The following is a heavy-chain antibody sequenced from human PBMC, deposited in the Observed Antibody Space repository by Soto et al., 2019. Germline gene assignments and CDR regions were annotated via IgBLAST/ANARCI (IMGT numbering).Heavy chain of an antibody. D-gene: IGHD3-22*01. V-gene: IGHV1-3*01. Sequence: EASVKVSCKASGYTFTSYAMHWVRQAPGQRLEWMGWINAGNGNTKYSQKFQGRVTITRDTSASTAYMELSSLRSEDTAVYYCARAPYYYDSSGYYYSYYFDYWGQGTLVTVSS. CDR3: ARAPYYYDSSGYYYSYYFDY. CDR1: GYTFTSYA. CDR2: INAGNGNT. J-gene: IGHJ4*02.